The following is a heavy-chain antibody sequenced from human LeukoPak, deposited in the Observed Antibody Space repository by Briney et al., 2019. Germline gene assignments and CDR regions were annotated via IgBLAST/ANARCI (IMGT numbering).Heavy chain of an antibody. J-gene: IGHJ4*02. CDR3: ARFGGAVTGTPFGY. CDR2: INHSGST. CDR1: GGSFSGYY. Sequence: SETLSLTCAVYGGSFSGYYWSWIRQPPGKGLEWIGEINHSGSTNYNPSLKSRVTISVDTSKNQFSLKLRSVTAADTAVYYCARFGGAVTGTPFGYWGQGTLVTVSS. D-gene: IGHD6-19*01. V-gene: IGHV4-34*01.